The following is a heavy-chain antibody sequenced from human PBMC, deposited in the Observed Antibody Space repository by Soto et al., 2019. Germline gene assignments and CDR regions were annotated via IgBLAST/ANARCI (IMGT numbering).Heavy chain of an antibody. CDR3: TVPYYNDSKEEDY. V-gene: IGHV3-73*01. CDR1: GFTFSGSA. Sequence: PGGSLRLSCAASGFTFSGSAMHWVRQAAGEGLEWVGRIRSKTNSYATAYAASVKGSVTISRDESKITAYLQMNSLKTEDKAVHYCTVPYYNDSKEEDYWGQGTLVTVSS. D-gene: IGHD3-22*01. CDR2: IRSKTNSYAT. J-gene: IGHJ4*02.